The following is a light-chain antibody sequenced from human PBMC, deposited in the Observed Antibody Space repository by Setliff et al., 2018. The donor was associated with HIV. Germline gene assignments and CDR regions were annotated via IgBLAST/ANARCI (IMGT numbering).Light chain of an antibody. CDR2: EDS. J-gene: IGLJ1*01. CDR1: NIRSKS. V-gene: IGLV3-21*03. Sequence: SYELTQPPSVSVAPGKTARMTCEGNNIRSKSVNWYQQKPGQAPVLVGYEDSERLSGIPERISGSISGHTATLTITRVEAGDEADYYCQVCDTSSDYYVFGTGTKVTVL. CDR3: QVCDTSSDYYV.